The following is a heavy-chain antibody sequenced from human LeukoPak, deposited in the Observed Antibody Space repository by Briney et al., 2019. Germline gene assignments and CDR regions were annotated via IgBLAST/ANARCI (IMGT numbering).Heavy chain of an antibody. J-gene: IGHJ4*02. V-gene: IGHV4-34*01. CDR2: INHSGSI. CDR1: GGSFSGYY. CDR3: TRDIGDFVSDF. Sequence: SETLSLTCAVYGGSFSGYYWSWIRQPPGKGLEWIGEINHSGSINYNPSLQSRVTISADTSKNQFALDLRSVTAADTAVYYCTRDIGDFVSDFWGQGTLVTVSS. D-gene: IGHD2-21*02.